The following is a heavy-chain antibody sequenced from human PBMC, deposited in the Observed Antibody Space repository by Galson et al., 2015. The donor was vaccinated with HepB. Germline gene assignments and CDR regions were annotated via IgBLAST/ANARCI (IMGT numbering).Heavy chain of an antibody. Sequence: SLRLSCAASGFTFSSYSMNWVRQAPGKGLEWVSYISSSSSTIYYADSVKGRFTISRDNAKNSLYLQMNSLRAEDTAVCYCARDRGKATGYDLALYYFDYWGQGTQVTVSS. CDR1: GFTFSSYS. V-gene: IGHV3-48*01. CDR3: ARDRGKATGYDLALYYFDY. D-gene: IGHD3-10*01. CDR2: ISSSSSTI. J-gene: IGHJ4*02.